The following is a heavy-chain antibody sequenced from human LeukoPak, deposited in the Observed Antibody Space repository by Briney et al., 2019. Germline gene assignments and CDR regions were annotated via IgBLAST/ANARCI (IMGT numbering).Heavy chain of an antibody. D-gene: IGHD3-22*01. CDR1: GFTFSSYA. V-gene: IGHV3-23*01. Sequence: GGSLRLSCAAAGFTFSSYAMGWVRQAPGKGLEWVSSISGSGGSTYYADSVKGRFTISRDNSKNTLYLQMNSLRAEDTAVYYCAKVRGITMIVVAEYYFDYWGQGTLVTVSS. CDR3: AKVRGITMIVVAEYYFDY. J-gene: IGHJ4*02. CDR2: ISGSGGST.